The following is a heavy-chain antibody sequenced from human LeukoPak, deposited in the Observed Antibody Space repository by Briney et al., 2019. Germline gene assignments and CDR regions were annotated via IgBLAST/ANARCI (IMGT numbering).Heavy chain of an antibody. V-gene: IGHV3-23*01. D-gene: IGHD3-22*01. CDR2: ISGSGDNT. CDR1: EFTFSNYA. Sequence: GGSLRLSCVASEFTFSNYAMSWVRQAPGKGLEWVSGISGSGDNTYYADSVKGRFTISRGNSKNTLYVQVNSLGTEDTAAYYCAKGSYYDSSGSFYFDYWGQGTLVTVSS. CDR3: AKGSYYDSSGSFYFDY. J-gene: IGHJ4*02.